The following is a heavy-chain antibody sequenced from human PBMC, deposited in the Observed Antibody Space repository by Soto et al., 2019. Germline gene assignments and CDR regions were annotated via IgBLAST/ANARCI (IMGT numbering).Heavy chain of an antibody. CDR1: GFTFNAHR. V-gene: IGHV3-74*01. CDR3: ARGGAMRVDH. Sequence: GGPLTLSPTTSGFTFNAHRMHWVRQAPGKGLVWVSRIYFDGITTNYADSVKGRLTVSRDNAKNTVYLHVNTLRDEDTAVYYCARGGAMRVDHWVQGALAAVSS. J-gene: IGHJ4*02. CDR2: IYFDGITT.